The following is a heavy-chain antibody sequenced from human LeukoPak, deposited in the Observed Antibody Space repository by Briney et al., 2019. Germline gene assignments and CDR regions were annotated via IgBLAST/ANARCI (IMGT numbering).Heavy chain of an antibody. Sequence: ASVKVSCKASGYTFTSYYIYWMRQAHGHGLDWMGIINPSGGRTNYAHKFQGRVTMTRDMSTSTVYMELSSLRSEDTAVYYCARGGDHPTFLFQYMDVWGKGTTVTASS. J-gene: IGHJ6*03. CDR1: GYTFTSYY. V-gene: IGHV1-46*01. CDR2: INPSGGRT. D-gene: IGHD3-16*01. CDR3: ARGGDHPTFLFQYMDV.